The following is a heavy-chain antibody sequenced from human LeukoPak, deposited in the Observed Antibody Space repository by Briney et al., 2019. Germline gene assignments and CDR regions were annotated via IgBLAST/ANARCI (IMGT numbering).Heavy chain of an antibody. CDR1: GGSFSGYY. J-gene: IGHJ4*02. V-gene: IGHV4-34*01. CDR3: ARSGRYQIY. D-gene: IGHD3-10*01. Sequence: SETLSLTCAVYGGSFSGYYWSWIRQPPGKGLEWIGEINDSGTTNYNPALKSRVTISEDTFRNQFSLKLSSVTAADTAVYYCARSGRYQIYWGRGTLVTVSS. CDR2: INDSGTT.